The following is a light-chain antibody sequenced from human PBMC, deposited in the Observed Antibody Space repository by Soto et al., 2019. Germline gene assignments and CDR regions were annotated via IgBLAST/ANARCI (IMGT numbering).Light chain of an antibody. CDR1: RGDIGPYNY. CDR2: DVS. Sequence: QSALTQYASVSGSPGQSISISCTGTRGDIGPYNYVSWYQYHPGKAPKLLIFDVSSRPSGISNRFSGSKSGNTAYLTISGLQAEDEADYYCASYSTGDTLYVFGSGTKLTVL. J-gene: IGLJ1*01. CDR3: ASYSTGDTLYV. V-gene: IGLV2-14*01.